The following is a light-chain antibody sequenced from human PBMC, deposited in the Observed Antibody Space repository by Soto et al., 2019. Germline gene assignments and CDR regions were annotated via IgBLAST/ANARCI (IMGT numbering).Light chain of an antibody. V-gene: IGKV3-11*01. CDR1: QSVSSY. CDR2: DAS. J-gene: IGKJ3*01. Sequence: EIVLTQSPATLSLSPGERATLSCRASQSVSSYLAWYQQKPGQAPRLLIYDASNRATGIPARFSGSGSGTDFTLPISSLEPEDFAVYYCQQRSNWLFTFGPGTTVDIK. CDR3: QQRSNWLFT.